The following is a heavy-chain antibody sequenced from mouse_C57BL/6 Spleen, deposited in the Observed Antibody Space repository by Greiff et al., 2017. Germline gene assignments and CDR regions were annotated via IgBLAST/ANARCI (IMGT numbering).Heavy chain of an antibody. CDR3: ARGDGYTYARDY. CDR2: ISNGGGST. Sequence: EVKLVESGGGLVQPGGSLKLSCAASGFTFSDYYMYWVRQTPEKRLEWVAYISNGGGSTYYPDTVKGRFTISRDNAKNTLYLQMSRLKSEDTAMYYCARGDGYTYARDYWGQGTSVTVSS. V-gene: IGHV5-12*01. J-gene: IGHJ4*01. CDR1: GFTFSDYY. D-gene: IGHD2-3*01.